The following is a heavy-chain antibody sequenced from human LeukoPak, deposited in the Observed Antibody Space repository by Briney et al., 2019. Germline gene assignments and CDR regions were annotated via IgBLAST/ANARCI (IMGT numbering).Heavy chain of an antibody. V-gene: IGHV3-48*03. CDR3: ARGWGESSGYLLIFSYYFDY. D-gene: IGHD3-22*01. Sequence: QTGGSLRLSCAASGFTFSSYEMNWVRQAPGKGLEWVSYISSSGSTIYYADSVKGRFTISRDNAKNSLYLQMNSLRAEDTAVYYCARGWGESSGYLLIFSYYFDYWGQGTLVTVSS. J-gene: IGHJ4*02. CDR2: ISSSGSTI. CDR1: GFTFSSYE.